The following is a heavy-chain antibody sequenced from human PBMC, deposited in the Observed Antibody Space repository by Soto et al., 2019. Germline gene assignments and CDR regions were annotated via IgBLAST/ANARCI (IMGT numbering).Heavy chain of an antibody. CDR2: ITDSGTGT. D-gene: IGHD6-13*01. CDR3: AKGLINGRWYAED. J-gene: IGHJ4*02. Sequence: EVHLLESGGGLVHPGESLRLSCGASGFTFSSCVMTWVRQAPGKGLEWVPCITDSGTGTYYADSVKGRFTISRDNSKNTMYLQMNNLRVEDTGVYYCAKGLINGRWYAEDWGQGTLVTVSS. V-gene: IGHV3-23*01. CDR1: GFTFSSCV.